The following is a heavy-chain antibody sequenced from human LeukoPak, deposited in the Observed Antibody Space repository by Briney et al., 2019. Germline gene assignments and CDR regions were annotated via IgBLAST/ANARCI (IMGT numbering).Heavy chain of an antibody. V-gene: IGHV4-39*01. CDR3: ARHEELERGYNWFDP. CDR2: IYYSGST. CDR1: GGSISSSSYY. Sequence: SETLSLTCTVSGGSISSSSYYWGWIRQPPGKGLEWIGSIYYSGSTYYNPSLKSRVTISVDTSENQFSLKLSSVTAADTAVYYCARHEELERGYNWFDPWGQGTLVTVSS. D-gene: IGHD1-1*01. J-gene: IGHJ5*02.